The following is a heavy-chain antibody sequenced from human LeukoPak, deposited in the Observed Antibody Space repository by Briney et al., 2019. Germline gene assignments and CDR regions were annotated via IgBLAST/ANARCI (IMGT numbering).Heavy chain of an antibody. CDR1: GGTLSSYA. V-gene: IGHV1-69*05. J-gene: IGHJ4*02. D-gene: IGHD6-6*01. Sequence: SVKVSCKASGGTLSSYAISWVRQAPGQGLEWMGRIIPIFGTANYAQKFQGRVTITTDESTSTAYMELSSLRSEDTAVYYCARGVYSSSAVDYWGQGTLVTVSS. CDR3: ARGVYSSSAVDY. CDR2: IIPIFGTA.